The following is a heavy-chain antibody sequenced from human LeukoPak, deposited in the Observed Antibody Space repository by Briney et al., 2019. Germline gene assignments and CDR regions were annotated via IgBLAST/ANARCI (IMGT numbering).Heavy chain of an antibody. CDR2: INGDGSDT. V-gene: IGHV3-74*01. D-gene: IGHD2-8*01. CDR3: ATRPTNGDFGVLDF. CDR1: GFSLSNYT. J-gene: IGHJ4*02. Sequence: GGSLRLSCAASGFSLSNYTMNWVRLAPGKGLVWVSRINGDGSDTRYADSVKGRFTISRDNAKNTVYLQMNSLRGDDTAVYYCATRPTNGDFGVLDFWGQGTLVTVSS.